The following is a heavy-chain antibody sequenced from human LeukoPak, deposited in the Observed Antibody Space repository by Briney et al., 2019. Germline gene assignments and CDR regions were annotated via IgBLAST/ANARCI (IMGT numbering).Heavy chain of an antibody. J-gene: IGHJ4*02. V-gene: IGHV5-51*01. CDR2: IYPGDSDT. CDR1: GYSFTSYW. CDR3: ARQARRFLEWLSKGYYFDY. D-gene: IGHD3-3*01. Sequence: PGESLKISCKGSGYSFTSYWIGWVRQMPGKGLEWMGIIYPGDSDTRYSPSFQGQVTISADKSISTAYLQWSSLKASDTAMYYCARQARRFLEWLSKGYYFDYWGQGTLVTVSS.